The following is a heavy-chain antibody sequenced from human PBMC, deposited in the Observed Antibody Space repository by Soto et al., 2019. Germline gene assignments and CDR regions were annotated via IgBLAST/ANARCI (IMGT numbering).Heavy chain of an antibody. CDR1: GGSISSGGYY. J-gene: IGHJ4*02. CDR3: ASTGSSGYYYFLGY. Sequence: SETLSLTCTVSGGSISSGGYYWSWIRQHPGKGLEWIGYIYYSGSTYYNPSLKSRVTISVDTSKNQFSLKLSSVTAADTAVYYCASTGSSGYYYFLGYWGQGTLVTVS. V-gene: IGHV4-31*03. CDR2: IYYSGST. D-gene: IGHD3-22*01.